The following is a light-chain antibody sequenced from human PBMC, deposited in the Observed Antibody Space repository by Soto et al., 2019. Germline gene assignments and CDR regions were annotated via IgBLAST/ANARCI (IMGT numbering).Light chain of an antibody. CDR1: TGTVTTGHA. CDR3: LLSYSGARV. CDR2: ETT. Sequence: QAVVTQEPSLTVSPGGTVTLTCGSITGTVTTGHAPYWFQQKPGQAPRTLIYETTNRHSWTPARFSDSLLGGKAALTLSGAQPEDEAEYYCLLSYSGARVFGGGTKLTVL. J-gene: IGLJ2*01. V-gene: IGLV7-46*01.